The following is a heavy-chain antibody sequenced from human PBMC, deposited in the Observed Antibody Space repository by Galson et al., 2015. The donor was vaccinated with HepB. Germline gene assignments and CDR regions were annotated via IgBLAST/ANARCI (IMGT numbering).Heavy chain of an antibody. V-gene: IGHV1-2*02. CDR3: ARGTDFWSGYYTEPYGMDV. CDR1: GYTFTGYY. D-gene: IGHD3-3*01. J-gene: IGHJ6*02. Sequence: SVKVSCKASGYTFTGYYMYWVRQAPGQGLEWMGWINPNSGGTNYAQKFQGRVTMTRDTSISTAYMELSRLRSDDTAVYYCARGTDFWSGYYTEPYGMDVWGQGTTVTVSS. CDR2: INPNSGGT.